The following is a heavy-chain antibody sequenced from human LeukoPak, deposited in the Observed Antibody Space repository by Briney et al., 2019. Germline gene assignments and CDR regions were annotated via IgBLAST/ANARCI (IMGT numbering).Heavy chain of an antibody. Sequence: GGSLRLSCAASGFTFSSYAMHWVRQAPGKGLEWVAVISYDGSNKYYADSVKGRFTISRDNSKNTLYLQMNSLRAEDTAVYYCARDLRYCDLWGRGTLVTVSS. V-gene: IGHV3-30*04. J-gene: IGHJ2*01. CDR3: ARDLRYCDL. CDR1: GFTFSSYA. CDR2: ISYDGSNK.